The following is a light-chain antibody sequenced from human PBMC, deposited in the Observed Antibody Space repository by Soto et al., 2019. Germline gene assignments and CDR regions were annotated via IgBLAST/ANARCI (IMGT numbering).Light chain of an antibody. CDR3: QHFGSSPPYT. CDR2: GAS. V-gene: IGKV3-20*01. Sequence: EIVLTQSPGTLSLSPGERATLSCRASQSVSSTYLAWYQQKPGKAPRLLIYGASSSATGIPDRFSGSASGTDFTLTISRLEPEDFAVYSCQHFGSSPPYTFGQGTKLEIK. CDR1: QSVSSTY. J-gene: IGKJ2*01.